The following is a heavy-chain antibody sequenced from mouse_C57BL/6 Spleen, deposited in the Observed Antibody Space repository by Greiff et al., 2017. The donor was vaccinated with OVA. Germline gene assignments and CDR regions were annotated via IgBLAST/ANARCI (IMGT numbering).Heavy chain of an antibody. CDR1: GYTFTDYE. J-gene: IGHJ2*01. Sequence: QVQLQQSGAELVRPGASVTLSCKASGYTFTDYEMHWVKQTPVHGLEWIGAIDPETGGTAYNQKFKGKAILTADKSSSTAYMELRSLTSEDSAVYYCTRWGITTVVAPYFDYWGQGTTLTVSS. CDR2: IDPETGGT. D-gene: IGHD1-1*01. V-gene: IGHV1-15*01. CDR3: TRWGITTVVAPYFDY.